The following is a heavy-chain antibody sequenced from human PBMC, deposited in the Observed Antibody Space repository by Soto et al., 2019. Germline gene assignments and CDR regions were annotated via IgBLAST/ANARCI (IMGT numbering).Heavy chain of an antibody. Sequence: GGSLRLSCAASGFTFDDYAMHWVRQAPGKGLEWVSGISWNSGSIGYADSVKGRFTISRDNAKNSLYLQMNSLRAEDTALYYCAKDIGTGTTPKPYYYYGMDVWGQGTTVTVS. CDR1: GFTFDDYA. CDR2: ISWNSGSI. V-gene: IGHV3-9*01. J-gene: IGHJ6*02. CDR3: AKDIGTGTTPKPYYYYGMDV. D-gene: IGHD1-1*01.